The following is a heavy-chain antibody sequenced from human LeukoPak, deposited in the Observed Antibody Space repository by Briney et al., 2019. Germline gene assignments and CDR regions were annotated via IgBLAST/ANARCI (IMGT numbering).Heavy chain of an antibody. V-gene: IGHV3-30*02. CDR3: AKDSWVATKVPSPFDY. D-gene: IGHD4/OR15-4a*01. Sequence: GGSLTLSCAASEFTFSSYGMHWVRRAPGKGLEWVSSIWYDGTNKYYADSVKRRFTISRNNSKKTLYLQMNSLRVEDTAVYYCAKDSWVATKVPSPFDYWGQGTLVTVSS. J-gene: IGHJ4*02. CDR2: IWYDGTNK. CDR1: EFTFSSYG.